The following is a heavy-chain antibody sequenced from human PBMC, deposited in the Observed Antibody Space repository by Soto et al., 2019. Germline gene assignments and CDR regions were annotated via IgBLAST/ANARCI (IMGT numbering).Heavy chain of an antibody. D-gene: IGHD3-9*01. CDR1: GFPFSSYW. Sequence: EVQLVESGGDLVQRGGSLRLSSAASGFPFSSYWMHWVRHTPGKGLDWVARISGDGVTTYYAESVTGRFTVSRDNAKNTLSLQISGLRAEDTAVYYCAREYYGLLTGYYTDYWGQGTLVSVSS. CDR2: ISGDGVTT. J-gene: IGHJ4*02. V-gene: IGHV3-74*01. CDR3: AREYYGLLTGYYTDY.